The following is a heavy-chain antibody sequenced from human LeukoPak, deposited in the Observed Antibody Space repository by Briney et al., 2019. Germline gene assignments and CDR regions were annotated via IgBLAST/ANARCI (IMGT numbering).Heavy chain of an antibody. J-gene: IGHJ4*02. V-gene: IGHV3-9*03. CDR2: INWNSGST. CDR1: GFTFDDYA. Sequence: GGSLRLSCAASGFTFDDYAMHWVREAPGKGLEWVSGINWNSGSTGYADSVKGRFTISRDDAKNSLYLQMNSLRAEDMALYYCAKGRGSTMIDHFDYWGQGTLVTVSS. CDR3: AKGRGSTMIDHFDY. D-gene: IGHD3-22*01.